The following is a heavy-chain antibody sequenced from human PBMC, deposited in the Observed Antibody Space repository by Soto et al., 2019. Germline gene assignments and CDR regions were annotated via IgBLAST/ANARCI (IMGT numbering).Heavy chain of an antibody. J-gene: IGHJ5*02. CDR3: AKNGCGGDCYSSVAGNWFDP. Sequence: LRLSCVASGFTYSGNVMSWVRQAPGKGLEWISIISGSGGSTYYADSVKGRFTISRDNSNNTLYLQMHSLTAADTAVYYCAKNGCGGDCYSSVAGNWFDPWGQGTLVTVSS. CDR1: GFTYSGNV. V-gene: IGHV3-23*01. CDR2: ISGSGGST. D-gene: IGHD2-21*02.